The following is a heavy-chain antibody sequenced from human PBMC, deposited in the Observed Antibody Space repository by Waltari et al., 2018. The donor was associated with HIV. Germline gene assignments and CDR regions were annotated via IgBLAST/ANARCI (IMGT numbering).Heavy chain of an antibody. V-gene: IGHV3-23*01. CDR2: LSGSGGST. J-gene: IGHJ6*02. CDR1: GVTFRNYG. CDR3: AIQHNPLHNYYYGMDV. Sequence: EVQLLESGGGLVQPGGSLRLSCVASGVTFRNYGMTWVRQAPGKGLEWVSGLSGSGGSTPYADSVKGRFTISRDNSKDTLYLQMNTLRAEDTAVYYCAIQHNPLHNYYYGMDVWGQGTTVTVSS. D-gene: IGHD1-1*01.